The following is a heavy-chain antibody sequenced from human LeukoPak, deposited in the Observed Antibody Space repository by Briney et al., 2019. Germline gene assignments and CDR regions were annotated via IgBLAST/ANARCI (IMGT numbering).Heavy chain of an antibody. V-gene: IGHV3-21*01. CDR3: ARQGSGSLTWFDP. Sequence: GGSLRLSCAASGFTFSTYSMNWVRQAPGKGLEWVSSISSSSSYIYYTDSVKGRFTISRDNAKNSLYLQMNSLRAEDTAVYYCARQGSGSLTWFDPWGQGSLVTVSS. D-gene: IGHD3-10*01. CDR1: GFTFSTYS. J-gene: IGHJ5*02. CDR2: ISSSSSYI.